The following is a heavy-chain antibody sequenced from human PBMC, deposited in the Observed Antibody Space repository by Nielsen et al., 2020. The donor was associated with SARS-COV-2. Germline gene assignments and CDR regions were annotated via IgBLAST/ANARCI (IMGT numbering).Heavy chain of an antibody. D-gene: IGHD3-16*01. CDR3: ARGPRGYYYYGMDV. CDR1: GGSFSGYY. CDR2: INHSGTT. Sequence: SETLSLTCAVYGGSFSGYYWTWIRQPPGKGLEWIGEINHSGTTNYNPSLKSRVTISVDTSKNQFSLKLSSVTAADTAVYYCARGPRGYYYYGMDVWGQGTTVTVSS. J-gene: IGHJ6*02. V-gene: IGHV4-34*01.